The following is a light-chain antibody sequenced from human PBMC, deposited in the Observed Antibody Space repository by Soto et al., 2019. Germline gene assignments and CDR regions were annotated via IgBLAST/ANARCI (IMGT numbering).Light chain of an antibody. CDR1: QSISSW. Sequence: DIQMTQSPATLSASVGDRVTITCRASQSISSWLAWYQQKPGKAPKRLIYKASSVESGVPTRFSGSGSGTEFTLNISSLQPDDFAACYCQQYNSYSWTFGQGTKVEIK. V-gene: IGKV1-5*03. J-gene: IGKJ1*01. CDR3: QQYNSYSWT. CDR2: KAS.